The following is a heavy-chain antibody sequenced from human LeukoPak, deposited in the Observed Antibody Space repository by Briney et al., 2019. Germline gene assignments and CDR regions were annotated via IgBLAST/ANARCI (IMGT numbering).Heavy chain of an antibody. D-gene: IGHD2-2*01. CDR1: GGSISSYY. CDR3: ARSAVPAAIPPRGDAFDI. J-gene: IGHJ3*02. V-gene: IGHV4-4*07. Sequence: SETLSLTCTVSGGSISSYYWSWIRQPAGKGPEWIWRIYTSGSTNYNPSLKSRVTMSVDTSKNQFSLKLSSVTAADTAVYYCARSAVPAAIPPRGDAFDIWGQGTMVTVSS. CDR2: IYTSGST.